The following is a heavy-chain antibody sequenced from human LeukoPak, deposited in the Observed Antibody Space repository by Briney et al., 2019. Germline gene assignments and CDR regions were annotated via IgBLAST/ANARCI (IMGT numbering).Heavy chain of an antibody. CDR3: ARGYYDILTGWYYMDV. V-gene: IGHV1-8*01. Sequence: ASVKVSCKASGNTFTSYDINWVRQATGQGLEWMGWMNPNSGNTGYAQKFQGRVTMTRNTSISTAYMELSSLRSEDTAVYYCARGYYDILTGWYYMDVWGKGTTVTISS. CDR1: GNTFTSYD. J-gene: IGHJ6*03. D-gene: IGHD3-9*01. CDR2: MNPNSGNT.